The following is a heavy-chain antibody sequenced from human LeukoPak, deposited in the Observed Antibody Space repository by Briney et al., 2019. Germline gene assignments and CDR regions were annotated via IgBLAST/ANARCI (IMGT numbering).Heavy chain of an antibody. J-gene: IGHJ4*02. CDR3: ARGSEDCSSTSCYLTPYY. D-gene: IGHD2-2*01. CDR2: ISAYNGNT. V-gene: IGHV1-18*01. Sequence: RASVKVSCKASGYTFTSYGISWVRQAPGQGLEWMGWISAYNGNTNYAQKLQGRVTMTTDTSTSTAYMDLRSLRSDDTAVYYCARGSEDCSSTSCYLTPYYWGQGTLVTVSS. CDR1: GYTFTSYG.